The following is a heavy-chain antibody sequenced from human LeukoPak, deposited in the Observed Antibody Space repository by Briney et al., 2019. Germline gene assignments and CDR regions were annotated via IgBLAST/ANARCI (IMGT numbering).Heavy chain of an antibody. CDR1: GYTFTSYG. V-gene: IGHV1-18*01. CDR3: ARDGSDSSGYYYVHYGMDV. J-gene: IGHJ6*02. D-gene: IGHD3-22*01. CDR2: ISAYNGNT. Sequence: ASVKVSCKASGYTFTSYGISWVRQAPGQGLEWMGWISAYNGNTNYAQKLQGRVTMTTDTSTSTAYVELRSLRSDDTAVYYCARDGSDSSGYYYVHYGMDVWGQGTTVTVSS.